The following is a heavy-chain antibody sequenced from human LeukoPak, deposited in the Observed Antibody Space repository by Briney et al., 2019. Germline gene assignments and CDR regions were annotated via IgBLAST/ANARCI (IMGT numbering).Heavy chain of an antibody. J-gene: IGHJ4*02. CDR3: ARGISSTSCFV. D-gene: IGHD2-2*01. CDR2: IYSGGST. V-gene: IGHV3-53*01. Sequence: PGGSLRLSCAASGFTVSSNYMSWVRQAPGKGLEWVSVIYSGGSTYYADSVKGRFTISRDNSKNTLYLQMNSLRAEDTAVYYCARGISSTSCFVWGQGTLVTVSS. CDR1: GFTVSSNY.